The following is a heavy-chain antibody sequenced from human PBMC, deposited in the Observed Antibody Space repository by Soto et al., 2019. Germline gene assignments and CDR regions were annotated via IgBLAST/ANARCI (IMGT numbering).Heavy chain of an antibody. V-gene: IGHV3-66*01. Sequence: GSLRLSCAASGFTVSSNYMSWVRQAPGKGLKWVSVISSGGGTYYADSVKGRFTISRDNSKNTLYLQMNSLRAEDTAVYYCARDERREATDAFDIWGQGTMVTVSS. CDR1: GFTVSSNY. CDR3: ARDERREATDAFDI. CDR2: ISSGGGT. J-gene: IGHJ3*02.